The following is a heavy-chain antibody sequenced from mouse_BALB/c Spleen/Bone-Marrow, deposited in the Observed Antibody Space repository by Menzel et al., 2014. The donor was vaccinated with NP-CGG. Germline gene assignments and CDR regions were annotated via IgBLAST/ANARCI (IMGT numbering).Heavy chain of an antibody. Sequence: VQLHQSGPGLVKPSQSLSLTCTVTGYSITSDYAWNWIRQFPGNKLEWMGYISYSGSTSYNPSLKSRISITRDTSKNQFFLQLNSVTTEDTATYYCARGGARATGWFAYWGQGTLVTVSA. J-gene: IGHJ3*01. D-gene: IGHD3-1*01. CDR3: ARGGARATGWFAY. CDR2: ISYSGST. V-gene: IGHV3-2*02. CDR1: GYSITSDYA.